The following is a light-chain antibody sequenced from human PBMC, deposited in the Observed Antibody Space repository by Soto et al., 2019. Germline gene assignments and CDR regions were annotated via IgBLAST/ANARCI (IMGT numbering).Light chain of an antibody. CDR2: LNNDGSH. CDR3: QTWVTGPPWV. Sequence: QPVLTQSPSASASLGASVKLTCTLSSGHSTYAIAWHQQQPEKGPRYLTKLNNDGSHTKGDGIPDRFSGSSSGAERYLTISSLQSEDEADYYCQTWVTGPPWVFGGGTKVTVL. V-gene: IGLV4-69*01. CDR1: SGHSTYA. J-gene: IGLJ3*02.